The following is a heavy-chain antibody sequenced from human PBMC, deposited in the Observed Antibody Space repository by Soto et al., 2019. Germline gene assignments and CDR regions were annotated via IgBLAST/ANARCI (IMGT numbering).Heavy chain of an antibody. Sequence: GGSLRLSCAASGFTCSSYAMSWVRQAPGKGLEWVSAISGSGGSTYYADSVKGRFTISRDNSKNTLYLQMNSLRAEDTAVYYCAKDILTGYEVSTFDYWGQGTLVTVSS. J-gene: IGHJ4*02. CDR2: ISGSGGST. D-gene: IGHD3-9*01. CDR3: AKDILTGYEVSTFDY. CDR1: GFTCSSYA. V-gene: IGHV3-23*01.